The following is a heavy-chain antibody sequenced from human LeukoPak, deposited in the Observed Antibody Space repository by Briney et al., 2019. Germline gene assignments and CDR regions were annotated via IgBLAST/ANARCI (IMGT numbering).Heavy chain of an antibody. CDR1: GFTFSSYA. CDR3: ARDLSSSSSCFDY. V-gene: IGHV3-23*01. CDR2: IRDSGANT. D-gene: IGHD6-13*01. J-gene: IGHJ4*02. Sequence: GGSLRLSCAASGFTFSSYAMSWVRQAPGKGLEWVSGIRDSGANTYYADSVKGRFTISRDNSKNTLYLQMNSLRAEDTAVYYCARDLSSSSSCFDYWGQGTLVTVSS.